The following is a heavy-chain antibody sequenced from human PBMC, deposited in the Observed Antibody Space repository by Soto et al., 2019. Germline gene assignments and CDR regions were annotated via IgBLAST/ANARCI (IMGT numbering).Heavy chain of an antibody. J-gene: IGHJ3*02. Sequence: SVKVSCKASGGTFISYAINWVRQAPGQGLEWMGGIIPIFSTTHYAQKFQGRVTITADESTSTAYMELSSLRSEDTAVYYCASKYYDFWSGELRAFDIWGQGTMVTVSS. CDR2: IIPIFSTT. D-gene: IGHD3-3*01. CDR1: GGTFISYA. CDR3: ASKYYDFWSGELRAFDI. V-gene: IGHV1-69*13.